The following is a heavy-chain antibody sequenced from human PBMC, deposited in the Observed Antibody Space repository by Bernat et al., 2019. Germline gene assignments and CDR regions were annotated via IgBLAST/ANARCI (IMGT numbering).Heavy chain of an antibody. Sequence: EVHLVESGGGLVNPGRSRRLSCTASGFTFGDYAMSWFRQAPGKGLEWVGFIRSTGYGGTTEYAAPVKGRFTISRDDSKSIAYLQMNSLKTEDTAVYYCARDLTGYAFNYWGQGTLVTVSS. D-gene: IGHD3-9*01. CDR2: IRSTGYGGTT. V-gene: IGHV3-49*05. CDR3: ARDLTGYAFNY. CDR1: GFTFGDYA. J-gene: IGHJ4*02.